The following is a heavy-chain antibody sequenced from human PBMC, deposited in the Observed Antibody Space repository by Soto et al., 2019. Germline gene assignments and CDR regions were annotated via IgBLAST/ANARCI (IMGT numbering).Heavy chain of an antibody. CDR1: GYTFTTYY. CDR2: INPGGVST. D-gene: IGHD4-17*01. J-gene: IGHJ2*01. CDR3: ARGGNGDNVGYWYFDL. V-gene: IGHV1-46*01. Sequence: QVQLVQSRAEVKKPGASVEVSCKASGYTFTTYYIHWVRHAPGQGLEWMGVINPGGVSTKYAQKFQDRVTMTSDTSTSTVYMDLISLRSEDTAVYFCARGGNGDNVGYWYFDLWGRGTQVTVSP.